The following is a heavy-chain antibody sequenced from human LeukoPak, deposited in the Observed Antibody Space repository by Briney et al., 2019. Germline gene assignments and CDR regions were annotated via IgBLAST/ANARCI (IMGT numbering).Heavy chain of an antibody. CDR1: GFTFSYAW. D-gene: IGHD5-18*01. J-gene: IGHJ4*02. Sequence: GGSLRLSCAASGFTFSYAWMTWVRQAPGKGLEWVGRIRLKTDVGTTDYAAPVKGRFTISRDDSKNTLYLQMNSLRTEDTAVYYCTTEMDTAIYYWGQGTLVTVAS. CDR3: TTEMDTAIYY. V-gene: IGHV3-15*01. CDR2: IRLKTDVGTT.